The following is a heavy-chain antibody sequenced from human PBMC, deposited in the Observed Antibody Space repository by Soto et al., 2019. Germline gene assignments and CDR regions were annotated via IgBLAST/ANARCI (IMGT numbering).Heavy chain of an antibody. D-gene: IGHD6-19*01. CDR1: GGTFSSYA. J-gene: IGHJ6*02. CDR3: AGENPGIAVAGLGMDV. V-gene: IGHV1-69*13. CDR2: IIPIFGTA. Sequence: SVKVSCKASGGTFSSYAISWVRQAPGQGLGWMGGIIPIFGTANYAQKFQGRVTITADESTSTAYMELSSLRSEDTAVYYCAGENPGIAVAGLGMDVWGQGTTVTVSS.